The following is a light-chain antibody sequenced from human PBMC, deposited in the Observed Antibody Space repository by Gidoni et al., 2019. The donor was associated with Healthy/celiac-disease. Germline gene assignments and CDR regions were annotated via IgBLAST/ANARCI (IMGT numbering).Light chain of an antibody. CDR2: GAS. Sequence: EIVLTQSPRTLSLSPGERATLSCRASQSVSSSYLAWYQKKPGQATRLLIYGASSRATGIHDRLSGRGAGTDFTLTISRLEPEDCAVDYCQQYGSSPRTFGQGTKVEIK. J-gene: IGKJ1*01. V-gene: IGKV3-20*01. CDR1: QSVSSSY. CDR3: QQYGSSPRT.